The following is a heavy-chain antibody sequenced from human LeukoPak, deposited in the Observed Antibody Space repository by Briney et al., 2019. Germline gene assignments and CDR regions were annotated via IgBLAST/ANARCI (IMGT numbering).Heavy chain of an antibody. CDR3: AKEQDYDILTGYYGSFDY. Sequence: GGSLRLSCAASGFTFSSYAMSWVRQAPGRGLEWVSAISGCGGSTYYADSVQGRFTIHRDNSKNTLYLQMNSLRAEDTAVYYCAKEQDYDILTGYYGSFDYWGQGTLVTVSS. CDR1: GFTFSSYA. V-gene: IGHV3-23*01. CDR2: ISGCGGST. J-gene: IGHJ4*02. D-gene: IGHD3-9*01.